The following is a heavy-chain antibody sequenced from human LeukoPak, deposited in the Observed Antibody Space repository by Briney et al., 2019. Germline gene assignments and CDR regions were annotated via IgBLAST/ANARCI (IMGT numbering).Heavy chain of an antibody. Sequence: SETLSLTCTVSGGSVSSYYWSWIRQPPGKGLEWVGYIYYSGKSNYNPSLKSLVTISLYTRKNQCSLKLSSVTAADTAVYYCARYYDSSGYYSAPGAFDIWGQGTMVTVSS. D-gene: IGHD3-22*01. CDR1: GGSVSSYY. CDR2: IYYSGKS. CDR3: ARYYDSSGYYSAPGAFDI. J-gene: IGHJ3*02. V-gene: IGHV4-59*02.